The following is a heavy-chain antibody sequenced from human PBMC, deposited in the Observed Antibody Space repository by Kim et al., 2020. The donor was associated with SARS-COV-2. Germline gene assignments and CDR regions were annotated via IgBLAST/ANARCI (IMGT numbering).Heavy chain of an antibody. Sequence: PSRKGRVTISGDTSKNQFSLRRSSVTAADTAVYYCARPYSSGWTEYYFDYWGQGTLVTVSS. J-gene: IGHJ4*02. V-gene: IGHV4-39*01. D-gene: IGHD6-19*01. CDR3: ARPYSSGWTEYYFDY.